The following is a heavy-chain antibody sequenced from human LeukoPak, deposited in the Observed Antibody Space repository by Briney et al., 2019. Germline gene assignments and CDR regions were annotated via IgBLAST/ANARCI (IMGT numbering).Heavy chain of an antibody. CDR3: ARDRGYYDSSSHDY. CDR1: GFTFSSYE. CDR2: ISSGSTI. V-gene: IGHV3-48*03. J-gene: IGHJ4*02. D-gene: IGHD3-22*01. Sequence: GGSLRLSCAASGFTFSSYEMNWVRQAPGKGLEWVSYISSGSTIYYADSVKGRFTISRDNAKNSLYLQMNSLRAEDTAVYYCARDRGYYDSSSHDYWGQGTLVTVSS.